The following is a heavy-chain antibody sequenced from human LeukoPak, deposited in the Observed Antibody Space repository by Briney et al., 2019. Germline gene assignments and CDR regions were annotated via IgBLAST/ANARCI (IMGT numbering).Heavy chain of an antibody. Sequence: GGTLRLSCAASGFTFSTYAMSWVRQAPGKGLEWVSSFSGSGGNTYYAYSVMGRFTISRDNSKNTLYLQLNSLRAEDTAVYYCAKSGLNRFDYWGQGTLVTVSS. CDR2: FSGSGGNT. V-gene: IGHV3-23*01. CDR1: GFTFSTYA. J-gene: IGHJ4*02. CDR3: AKSGLNRFDY. D-gene: IGHD2-15*01.